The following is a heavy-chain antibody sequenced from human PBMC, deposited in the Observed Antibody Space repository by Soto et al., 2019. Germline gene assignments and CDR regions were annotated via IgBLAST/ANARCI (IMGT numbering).Heavy chain of an antibody. CDR3: ARGAATKIVVVMDDAFEI. J-gene: IGHJ3*02. D-gene: IGHD3-22*01. CDR1: GATLNTFINYG. CDR2: IIPVFGTA. Sequence: QVQLVQSGAEVKKPGSSVKVSCKASGATLNTFINYGITWVRQAPGQGLEWMGGIIPVFGTANYAQKVQGRVTISANESTRTAYMELSSLRSEDTAVYYCARGAATKIVVVMDDAFEIWGQGTMVTVSS. V-gene: IGHV1-69*12.